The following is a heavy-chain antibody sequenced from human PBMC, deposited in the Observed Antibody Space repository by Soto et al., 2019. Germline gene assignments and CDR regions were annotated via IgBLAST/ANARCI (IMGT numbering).Heavy chain of an antibody. CDR1: GFTFSSYG. Sequence: QVQLVESGGGVVQPGRSLRLSCAASGFTFSSYGMHWVRQAPGKGLEWVAVIWYDGSNKYYADSVKGRFTISRDNSKNTLYRQMNSLRAEDTAVYYCARDLAIAALSCRQYWGQGSLVTVSS. J-gene: IGHJ4*02. CDR2: IWYDGSNK. CDR3: ARDLAIAALSCRQY. D-gene: IGHD6-25*01. V-gene: IGHV3-33*01.